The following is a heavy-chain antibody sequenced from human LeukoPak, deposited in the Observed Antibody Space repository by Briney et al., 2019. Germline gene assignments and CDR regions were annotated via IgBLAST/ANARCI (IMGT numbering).Heavy chain of an antibody. V-gene: IGHV4-59*06. CDR1: GGSISSYY. Sequence: SETLSLTCTVSGGSISSYYWSWIRQPPGKGLEWIGYIYYSGSTYYNPSLKSRVTISVDTSKNQFSLKLSSVTAADTAVYYCAGDQGLLYPYGMDVWGQGTTVTVSS. CDR2: IYYSGST. D-gene: IGHD2-8*01. CDR3: AGDQGLLYPYGMDV. J-gene: IGHJ6*02.